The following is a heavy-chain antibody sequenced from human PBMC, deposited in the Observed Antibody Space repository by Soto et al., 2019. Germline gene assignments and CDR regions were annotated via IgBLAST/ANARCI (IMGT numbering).Heavy chain of an antibody. CDR3: VRDAGSWGY. J-gene: IGHJ4*02. CDR2: ISSSSTTI. D-gene: IGHD3-10*01. V-gene: IGHV3-48*02. CDR1: GFTFSSYS. Sequence: EVQLVESGGGLVQPGGSLRLSCVGSGFTFSSYSMDWVRQAPGKGLEWISYISSSSTTIHYADSVKGRFTISRDNAKKSLSLQMNSLRDEDTAIYYSVRDAGSWGYWGQGTLVTVSS.